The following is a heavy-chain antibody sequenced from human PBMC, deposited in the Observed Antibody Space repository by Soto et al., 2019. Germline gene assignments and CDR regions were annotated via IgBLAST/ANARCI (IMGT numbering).Heavy chain of an antibody. CDR1: GYTFTGYY. CDR3: ARVGSVIGAAGLDY. V-gene: IGHV1-2*02. Sequence: ASVKVSCKASGYTFTGYYLHWLRQAPGQGLEWMGWINPNNGDTNYAQNFQGRVTMTRDTSISTAYMELSGLRSDDTAVYYCARVGSVIGAAGLDYWGQGTLVTVSS. D-gene: IGHD6-13*01. J-gene: IGHJ4*02. CDR2: INPNNGDT.